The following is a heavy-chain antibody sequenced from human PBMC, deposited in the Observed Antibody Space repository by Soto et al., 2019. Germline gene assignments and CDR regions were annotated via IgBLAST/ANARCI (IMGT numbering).Heavy chain of an antibody. Sequence: GGSLRLSCAASGFTFSSYDMHWVRQATGKGLEWVSAIGTAGDTYYPGSVKGRFTISRENAKNSLYLQMNSLRAEDTAVYYCARANGPYCSSTSCSNYYYGMDVWGQGTTVTVSS. CDR2: IGTAGDT. V-gene: IGHV3-13*01. CDR1: GFTFSSYD. CDR3: ARANGPYCSSTSCSNYYYGMDV. J-gene: IGHJ6*02. D-gene: IGHD2-2*01.